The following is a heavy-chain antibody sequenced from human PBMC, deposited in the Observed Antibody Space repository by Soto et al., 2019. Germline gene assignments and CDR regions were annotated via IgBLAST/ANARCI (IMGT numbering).Heavy chain of an antibody. Sequence: GGSLRLSCAASGFTFSSYGMHWVRQAPGKGLEWVAVISYDGSNKYYADSVKGRFTISRDNSKNTLYLQMNSLRAEDTAVYYCTTYDYIWGTYRYRWAYWGQGTLVTVSS. V-gene: IGHV3-30*03. CDR3: TTYDYIWGTYRYRWAY. D-gene: IGHD3-16*02. CDR1: GFTFSSYG. CDR2: ISYDGSNK. J-gene: IGHJ4*02.